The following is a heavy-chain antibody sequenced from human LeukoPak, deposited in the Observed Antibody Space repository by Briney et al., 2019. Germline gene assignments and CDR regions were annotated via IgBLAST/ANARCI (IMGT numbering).Heavy chain of an antibody. J-gene: IGHJ4*02. V-gene: IGHV4-59*08. CDR3: ARHDCSGGSCYLPPHY. CDR2: ISYSGST. Sequence: SETLSLTCTVSGGSISSYCWSWIRQPPGEGLEWIGYISYSGSTNYNPSLKSRVTISVDSSMNQFSLKLTSVTAADTAVYYCARHDCSGGSCYLPPHYWGQGTLVTVSS. D-gene: IGHD2-15*01. CDR1: GGSISSYC.